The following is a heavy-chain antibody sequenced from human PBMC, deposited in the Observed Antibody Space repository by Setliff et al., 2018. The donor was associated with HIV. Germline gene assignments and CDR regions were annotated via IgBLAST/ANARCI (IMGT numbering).Heavy chain of an antibody. D-gene: IGHD6-19*01. CDR3: ARRSGWSLDY. CDR1: SGSFSTYY. J-gene: IGHJ4*02. CDR2: IIHSGST. V-gene: IGHV4-34*12. Sequence: KSSETLSLTCAVYSGSFSTYYWSWIRQPPGKGLEWIGEIIHSGSTNYNPSLKSRVTISVDTSKNQFSLKLSSVTAADTAVYYCARRSGWSLDYWGQGTLVTVSS.